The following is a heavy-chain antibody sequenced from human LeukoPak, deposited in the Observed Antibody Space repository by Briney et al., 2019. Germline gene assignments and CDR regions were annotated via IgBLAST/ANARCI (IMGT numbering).Heavy chain of an antibody. CDR1: GYTFTGYY. CDR3: AGSTVTTESGAFDI. J-gene: IGHJ3*02. V-gene: IGHV1-2*02. CDR2: INPNSGGT. D-gene: IGHD4-17*01. Sequence: ASVKVSCKGSGYTFTGYYMHWVRQAPGQGLEWMGWINPNSGGTNYAQKFQGRVTMTRDTSISTAYMELSRLRSDDTAVYYCAGSTVTTESGAFDIWGQGTMVTVSS.